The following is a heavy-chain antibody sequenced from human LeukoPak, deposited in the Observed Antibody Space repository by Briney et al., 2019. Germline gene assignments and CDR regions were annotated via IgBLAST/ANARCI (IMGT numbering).Heavy chain of an antibody. J-gene: IGHJ6*02. CDR1: GGSISSGDYY. Sequence: SETLSLTCTVSGGSISSGDYYWSWIRQPPGKGLEWIGYIYYSGSTYYNPSLKSRVTISVDTSKNQLSLKLSSVTAADTAVYYCAKEFNDYYDTTGVDVWGQGTTVTVSS. V-gene: IGHV4-30-4*01. CDR2: IYYSGST. D-gene: IGHD3-22*01. CDR3: AKEFNDYYDTTGVDV.